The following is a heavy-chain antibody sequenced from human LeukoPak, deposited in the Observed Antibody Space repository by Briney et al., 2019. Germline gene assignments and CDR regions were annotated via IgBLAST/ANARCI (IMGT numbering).Heavy chain of an antibody. CDR3: ARTNYDSNGYSDAFDV. CDR1: GGSISSGDYY. CDR2: IYYSGST. J-gene: IGHJ3*01. D-gene: IGHD3-22*01. Sequence: SQTLSLTCTVSGGSISSGDYYWSWIRQPPGKGLEWIGYIYYSGSTYYNPSLKSRVTISVDTSKNQFSLKLRSVTAADTAVYFCARTNYDSNGYSDAFDVWGQGTMVTVSS. V-gene: IGHV4-30-4*01.